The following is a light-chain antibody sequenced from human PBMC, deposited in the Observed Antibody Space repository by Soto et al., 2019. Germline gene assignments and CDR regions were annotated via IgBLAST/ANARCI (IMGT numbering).Light chain of an antibody. CDR3: QQYNNWPRT. V-gene: IGKV3-15*01. CDR1: QSVTTN. J-gene: IGKJ1*01. Sequence: EIVMTQSPATLSVSPGERATLSCTASQSVTTNLAWYQQKPGQAPRLLSYGASTRATGVPARFSGSGSGTEFTLTISSLQSEDFAVYYCQQYNNWPRTFGQGTKVEI. CDR2: GAS.